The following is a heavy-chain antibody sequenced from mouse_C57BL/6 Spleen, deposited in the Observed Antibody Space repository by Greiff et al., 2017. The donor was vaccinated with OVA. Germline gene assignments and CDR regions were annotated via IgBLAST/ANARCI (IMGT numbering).Heavy chain of an antibody. CDR1: GFTFSSYA. CDR2: ISDGGSYT. J-gene: IGHJ2*01. CDR3: ARSDSSASYYFDY. D-gene: IGHD3-2*02. V-gene: IGHV5-4*01. Sequence: EVQGVESGGGLVKPGGSLKLSCAASGFTFSSYAMSWVRQTPEKRLEWVATISDGGSYTYYPDNVKGRFTISRDNAKNNLYLQMSHLKSEDTAMYYCARSDSSASYYFDYWGQGTTLTVSS.